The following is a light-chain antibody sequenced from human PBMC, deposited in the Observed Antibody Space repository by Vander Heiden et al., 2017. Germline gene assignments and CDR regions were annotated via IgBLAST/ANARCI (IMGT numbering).Light chain of an antibody. CDR3: SSYTSSNTLV. CDR2: DVT. CDR1: SSDVGAYNY. Sequence: SPLTQPPSCPGSPEQSITISCTGTSSDVGAYNYVSWYQQHPGKAPKLIIYDVTNRPSGVSNRFSGSKSGNTASLTTSGLQAEDEADYYCSSYTSSNTLVFGTGTKVTVL. V-gene: IGLV2-14*03. J-gene: IGLJ1*01.